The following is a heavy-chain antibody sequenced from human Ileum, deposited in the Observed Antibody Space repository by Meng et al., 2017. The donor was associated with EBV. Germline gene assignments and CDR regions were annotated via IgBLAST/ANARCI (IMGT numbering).Heavy chain of an antibody. V-gene: IGHV4-4*02. Sequence: HARGPRLVTPSVHLPVTCPCTWCAIRSVDELSSVPHSPENGLESIAEIYQSGCTNYHPSLKTRVTISIDRSKNQFSLKLTSLTASDTAFFYFARVLYDYFTRGPWVGKWFDPWGQGNLVTVSS. J-gene: IGHJ5*02. D-gene: IGHD3-3*01. CDR1: WCAIRSVDE. CDR3: ARVLYDYFTRGPWVGKWFDP. CDR2: IYQSGCT.